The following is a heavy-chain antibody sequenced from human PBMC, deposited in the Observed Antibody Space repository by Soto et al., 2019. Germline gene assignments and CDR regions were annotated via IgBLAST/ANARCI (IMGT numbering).Heavy chain of an antibody. CDR2: TYYSGST. J-gene: IGHJ3*02. CDR3: ARRDGDAFDM. CDR1: GGSISNYY. Sequence: SETLSLTCTISGGSISNYYWSWIRQPPGKGLEWIGYTYYSGSTNYNPSLKSRVTISVDTSKNQFSLKLSSVTAADTAVYYCARRDGDAFDMWGQGTMVTVSS. V-gene: IGHV4-59*01.